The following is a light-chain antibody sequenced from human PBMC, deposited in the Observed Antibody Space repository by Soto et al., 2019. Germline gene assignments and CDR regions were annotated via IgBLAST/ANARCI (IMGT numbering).Light chain of an antibody. J-gene: IGKJ1*01. Sequence: EIVLTQSPGTQSLSPGERATLSCRASQSVTNSYLTWYQQKPGQAPRLLIYAASIRATGIPDRFSGSGSGSNFILTISRLEPEDSAVYYCLRYGSSPGTFGQGTKVEIK. CDR2: AAS. V-gene: IGKV3-20*01. CDR3: LRYGSSPGT. CDR1: QSVTNSY.